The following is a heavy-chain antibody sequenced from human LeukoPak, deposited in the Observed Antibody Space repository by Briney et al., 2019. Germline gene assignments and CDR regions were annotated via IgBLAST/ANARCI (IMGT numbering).Heavy chain of an antibody. CDR2: ISSSTSYI. J-gene: IGHJ6*02. CDR3: TRDLRGRRTQGYYYYGMDV. V-gene: IGHV3-21*01. D-gene: IGHD1-26*01. CDR1: GFTFSSYN. Sequence: PGGSLRLSCAASGFTFSSYNMNWVRQAPGKGLEWVSSISSSTSYIYYADSVKGRFTISRDNAKNSLFLQMNSLRAEDTAVYFCTRDLRGRRTQGYYYYGMDVCGQGTTVSVSS.